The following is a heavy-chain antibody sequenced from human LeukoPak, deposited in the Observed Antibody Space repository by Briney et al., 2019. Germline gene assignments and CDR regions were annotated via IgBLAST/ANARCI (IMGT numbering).Heavy chain of an antibody. CDR1: GFTFSSYT. CDR2: ISGSNSYI. CDR3: ARALTTLTYEGY. D-gene: IGHD1-1*01. J-gene: IGHJ4*02. Sequence: GGSLRLSCAASGFTFSSYTMHWIRQAPGKGLEWVSSISGSNSYIFYADSVKGRFTVSRDSAKDSLYLQMNSLRAEDTAVYYCARALTTLTYEGYWGQGTLVTVSS. V-gene: IGHV3-21*01.